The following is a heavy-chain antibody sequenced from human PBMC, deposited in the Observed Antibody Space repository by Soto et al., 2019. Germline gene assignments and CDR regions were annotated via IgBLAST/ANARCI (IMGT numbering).Heavy chain of an antibody. J-gene: IGHJ4*02. D-gene: IGHD6-13*01. Sequence: PGGSRSLSCSASGFTFSSHAMSWVRQAPGKGLEWVSAISGSGGSTYYADSVKGRFTISRDNSKNTLYLQMNSLRAEDTAVYYCASPIAAAGTPFDYWGQGTLVTVSS. CDR1: GFTFSSHA. CDR3: ASPIAAAGTPFDY. CDR2: ISGSGGST. V-gene: IGHV3-23*01.